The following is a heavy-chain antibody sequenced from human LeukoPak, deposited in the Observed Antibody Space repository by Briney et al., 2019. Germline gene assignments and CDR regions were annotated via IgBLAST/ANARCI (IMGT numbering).Heavy chain of an antibody. CDR3: ARDVAGMDGY. D-gene: IGHD2-15*01. CDR1: GFPFSNCW. CDR2: INEDGWTR. Sequence: PGGSLRLSCAASGFPFSNCWMHWVRQAPGKGLVWVSRINEDGWTRDYADSVKGRFAISRDNAKNTLYLQMNSLRAEDAAVYYCARDVAGMDGYWGQGTLVTVSS. V-gene: IGHV3-74*01. J-gene: IGHJ4*02.